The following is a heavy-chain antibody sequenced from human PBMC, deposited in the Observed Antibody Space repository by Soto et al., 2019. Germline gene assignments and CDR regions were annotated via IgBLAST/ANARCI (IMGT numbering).Heavy chain of an antibody. Sequence: ASVKVSCKASGYTFTSYYMHWVRQAPGQGLEWMGIINPSGGSTSYAQKFQGRVTMTRDTSTSTVYMELSSLRSEDTAVYYCAKDLIQMEKFWFGELNPSTPLPHYYYGMDVWGQGTTVTVSS. CDR1: GYTFTSYY. V-gene: IGHV1-46*01. CDR3: AKDLIQMEKFWFGELNPSTPLPHYYYGMDV. J-gene: IGHJ6*02. D-gene: IGHD3-10*01. CDR2: INPSGGST.